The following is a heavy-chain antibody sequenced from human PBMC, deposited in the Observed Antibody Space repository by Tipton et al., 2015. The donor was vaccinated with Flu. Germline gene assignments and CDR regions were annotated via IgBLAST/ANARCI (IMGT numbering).Heavy chain of an antibody. J-gene: IGHJ4*02. V-gene: IGHV3-43D*04. D-gene: IGHD2-21*01. CDR1: GFTFREYA. CDR3: ARVYSSYFLDY. Sequence: SLRLSCAASGFTFREYAMHWVRQAPGKGLEWVSLVSWDGHSTYYADSARGRFTISRDNSKNTLYLQMNSLRAEDTAVYYCARVYSSYFLDYWGQGTLVTVSS. CDR2: VSWDGHST.